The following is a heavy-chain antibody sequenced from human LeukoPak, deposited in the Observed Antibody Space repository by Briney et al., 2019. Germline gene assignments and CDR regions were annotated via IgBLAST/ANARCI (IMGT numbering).Heavy chain of an antibody. CDR3: ARDPKYYYGSGSYLGWDDY. V-gene: IGHV3-48*04. J-gene: IGHJ4*02. Sequence: GGPLRLSCAASGFTFSDYTMSWVRQAPGMGLEWVSYISTISSTTYYADSMKGRFSISRDNAKNSLYLQMNSLRAEDTAVYYCARDPKYYYGSGSYLGWDDYWGQGTLVTVFS. CDR2: ISTISSTT. CDR1: GFTFSDYT. D-gene: IGHD3-10*01.